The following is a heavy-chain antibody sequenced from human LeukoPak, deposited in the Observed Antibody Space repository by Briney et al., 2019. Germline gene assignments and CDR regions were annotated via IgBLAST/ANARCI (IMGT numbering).Heavy chain of an antibody. CDR3: ARAARLRFLEWLRVGYYYMDV. D-gene: IGHD3-3*01. Sequence: PSETLSLTCTVSGGSISSSSYYWGWIRQPPGKGLEWIGSIYYSGSTYYNPSLKSRVTISVDTSKNQFSLKLSSVTAADTAVYYCARAARLRFLEWLRVGYYYMDVWGKGTTVTVSS. V-gene: IGHV4-39*07. CDR1: GGSISSSSYY. J-gene: IGHJ6*03. CDR2: IYYSGST.